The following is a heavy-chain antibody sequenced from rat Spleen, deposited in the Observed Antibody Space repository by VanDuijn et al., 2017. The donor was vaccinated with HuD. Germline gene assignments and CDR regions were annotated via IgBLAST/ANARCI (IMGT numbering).Heavy chain of an antibody. CDR1: GFSLTNYH. D-gene: IGHD1-12*02. J-gene: IGHJ2*01. CDR3: TRGPPRDDGSYYYGYYFDY. V-gene: IGHV2-15*01. CDR2: IWAGGGE. Sequence: QVQLKESGPGLVQPSQTLSLTCTVSGFSLTNYHVTWVRQSPGKSLAWMGTIWAGGGEDYHWTVRSRLSISRDTSKNQVFLKMNSLQTEDTAIYFCTRGPPRDDGSYYYGYYFDYWGQGVMVTVSS.